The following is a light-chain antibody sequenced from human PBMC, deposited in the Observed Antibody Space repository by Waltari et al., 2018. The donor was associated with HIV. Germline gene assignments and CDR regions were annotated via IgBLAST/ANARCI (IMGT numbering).Light chain of an antibody. Sequence: EIVMTQSAATLSVSPGESATLSCRASQSVSSNLAWYQQKSGQAPRLLIYGASTRATGIPARFSGSGSGTEFTLTISSLQSEDFAVYYCQQYNNWPLTFGGGTKVEIK. CDR3: QQYNNWPLT. J-gene: IGKJ4*01. CDR1: QSVSSN. V-gene: IGKV3-15*01. CDR2: GAS.